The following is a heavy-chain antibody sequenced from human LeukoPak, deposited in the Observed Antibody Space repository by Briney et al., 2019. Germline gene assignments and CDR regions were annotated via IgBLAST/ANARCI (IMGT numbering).Heavy chain of an antibody. CDR2: ISYDGSNK. D-gene: IGHD1-26*01. V-gene: IGHV3-30*03. CDR3: AGEPVGASDY. CDR1: GFTFSSYG. J-gene: IGHJ4*02. Sequence: GGSLRLSCAASGFTFSSYGMHWVRQAPGKGLEWVAVISYDGSNKYYADSVKGRFTISRDNSKNTLYLQMNSLRAEDTAVYYCAGEPVGASDYWGQGTLVTVSS.